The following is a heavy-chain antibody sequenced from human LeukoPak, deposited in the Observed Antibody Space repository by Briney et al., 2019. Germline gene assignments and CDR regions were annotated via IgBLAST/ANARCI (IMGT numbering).Heavy chain of an antibody. D-gene: IGHD1-26*01. Sequence: GASVKLFCKASGYTFTRYDINWVRQATGQGLEWMVCKNPNSGNTGYAQKFQGRVTITRNTSISTAYMELSSLRSEDTAVYYCARGGDSGSFVFDYWGQGTLVTVSS. CDR1: GYTFTRYD. CDR3: ARGGDSGSFVFDY. CDR2: KNPNSGNT. V-gene: IGHV1-8*03. J-gene: IGHJ4*02.